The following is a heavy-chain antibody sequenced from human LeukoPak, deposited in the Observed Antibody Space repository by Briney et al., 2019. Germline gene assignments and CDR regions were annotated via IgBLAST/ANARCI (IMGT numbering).Heavy chain of an antibody. V-gene: IGHV1-46*01. J-gene: IGHJ4*02. CDR3: ASGSFQSRDFDY. Sequence: GASVKISCKASGYTFTNYYLHWVRQAPGQGPEWMGLVNPDGGGASYAQKFQGRVTMTGDTSTSTVYMELSSLRSEDTAVYYCASGSFQSRDFDYWGQGTLVTVSS. CDR2: VNPDGGGA. D-gene: IGHD2/OR15-2a*01. CDR1: GYTFTNYY.